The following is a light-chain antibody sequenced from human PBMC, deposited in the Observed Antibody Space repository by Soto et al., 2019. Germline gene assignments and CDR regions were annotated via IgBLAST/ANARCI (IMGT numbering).Light chain of an antibody. CDR1: QSLLHSDGRNY. J-gene: IGKJ1*01. V-gene: IGKV2-28*01. CDR2: LGS. CDR3: MQALQTPPWT. Sequence: DIVMTQSPLSLTVTPGEPASISCRSSQSLLHSDGRNYLDWYLQKPGQSPQLLISLGSTRSSGVPDRFSGSGSGTDFTLRISGVEAEHAGVYYCMQALQTPPWTFGQGTKVEIK.